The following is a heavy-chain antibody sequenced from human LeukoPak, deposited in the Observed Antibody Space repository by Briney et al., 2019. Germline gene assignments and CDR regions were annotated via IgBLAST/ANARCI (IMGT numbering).Heavy chain of an antibody. CDR1: GFPFSNHA. J-gene: IGHJ5*02. CDR2: ISNGNT. D-gene: IGHD2-21*02. Sequence: GGSLRLSCAASGFPFSNHAMSWVRQPPGKGLEWVSAISNGNTYYADSVRGRSTISRDDSKNMVYLQMNSLRVEDTALYYCVREAGYCASVCLKSNWFDPWGQGTLVTVSS. V-gene: IGHV3-23*01. CDR3: VREAGYCASVCLKSNWFDP.